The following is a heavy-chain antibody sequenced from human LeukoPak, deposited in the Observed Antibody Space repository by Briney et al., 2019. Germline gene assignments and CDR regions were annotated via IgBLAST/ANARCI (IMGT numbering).Heavy chain of an antibody. J-gene: IGHJ4*02. V-gene: IGHV3-23*01. CDR2: MSGSSGNT. CDR3: AKGGPQIAVAGTYYFDY. D-gene: IGHD6-19*01. CDR1: GFTFTNYA. Sequence: GGSLRLSCAASGFTFTNYAMSWVRQAPGKGLEWVSGMSGSSGNTYYAGSVKGRFTISRDNSKNTVDLQMNSLRAEDTAVYYCAKGGPQIAVAGTYYFDYWGQGTLVTVSS.